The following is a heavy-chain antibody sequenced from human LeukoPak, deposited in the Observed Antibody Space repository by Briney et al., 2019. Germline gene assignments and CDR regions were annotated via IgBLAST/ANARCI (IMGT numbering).Heavy chain of an antibody. Sequence: PGGSLKLSCAASGFTFSGSAVHWVRRASGKGLEWVGRIRSKADNYATAYAASVKGRFTISRDDSKNTAYLQMNSLKTEDTAVYYCTTTTVTTEDYWGQGTLVTVSS. CDR1: GFTFSGSA. CDR3: TTTTVTTEDY. V-gene: IGHV3-73*01. D-gene: IGHD4-17*01. CDR2: IRSKADNYAT. J-gene: IGHJ4*02.